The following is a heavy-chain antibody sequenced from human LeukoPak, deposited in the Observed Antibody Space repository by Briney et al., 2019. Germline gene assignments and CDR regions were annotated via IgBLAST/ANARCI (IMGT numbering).Heavy chain of an antibody. J-gene: IGHJ4*02. CDR2: IYLGDSDT. D-gene: IGHD6-19*01. CDR1: GYSFNSYW. V-gene: IGHV5-51*01. CDR3: ARHPSYTSGWPLDY. Sequence: GESLEISCKGSGYSFNSYWIGWVRQMPGKGLEWMGIIYLGDSDTRYSPSFQGQVTISADKSISTAYLQWSSLKASDTAMYYCARHPSYTSGWPLDYWGQGTLVTVSS.